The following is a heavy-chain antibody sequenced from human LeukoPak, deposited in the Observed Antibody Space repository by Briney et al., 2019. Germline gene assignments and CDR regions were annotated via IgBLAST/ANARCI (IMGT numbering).Heavy chain of an antibody. CDR3: AKVRATNNWFDP. V-gene: IGHV3-30*02. J-gene: IGHJ5*02. Sequence: GGSLRLSCAASGFTFSSYGMHWVRQAPGKGLERVAFIRYDGSNKYYADSVKGRFTISRDNSKNTLYLQMNSLRAEDTAVYYCAKVRATNNWFDPWGQGTLVTVSS. D-gene: IGHD5-12*01. CDR2: IRYDGSNK. CDR1: GFTFSSYG.